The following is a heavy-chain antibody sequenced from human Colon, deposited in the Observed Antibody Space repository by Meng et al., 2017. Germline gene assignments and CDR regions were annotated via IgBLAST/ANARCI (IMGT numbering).Heavy chain of an antibody. CDR1: GDSIRSSNW. CDR2: IYHSGST. J-gene: IGHJ4*02. V-gene: IGHV4-4*02. D-gene: IGHD3-10*01. Sequence: QVQLQASGPGLVKPSGTLSLTCAVSGDSIRSSNWWSWVRQPPGRGLEWIGEIYHSGSTNYNPSLKNRLSLTVDKSKNQFSLTLHSVTAADTAVYYCARVIYASGNMAHLDCWGQGTLVTVSS. CDR3: ARVIYASGNMAHLDC.